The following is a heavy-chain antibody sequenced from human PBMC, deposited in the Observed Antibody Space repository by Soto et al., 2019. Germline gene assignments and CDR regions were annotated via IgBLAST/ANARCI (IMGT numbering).Heavy chain of an antibody. D-gene: IGHD3-3*01. CDR2: IYPSDSDT. CDR1: GYNFAGYC. V-gene: IGHV5-51*01. CDR3: ARGGVSTRNFDY. J-gene: IGHJ4*02. Sequence: PRESLKISCKAPGYNFAGYCIASVRQMPGKGLELMGIIYPSDSDTRYGPSFQGQVTISADKSISSAYLQWSSLRASETAMYYCARGGVSTRNFDYWGQGTPVTVSS.